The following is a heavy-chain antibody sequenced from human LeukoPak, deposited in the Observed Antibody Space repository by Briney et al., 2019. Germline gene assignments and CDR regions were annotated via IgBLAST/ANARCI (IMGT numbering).Heavy chain of an antibody. CDR1: GFTVSSDY. J-gene: IGHJ5*02. CDR3: ARNWFDP. Sequence: GGSLRLSCAASGFTVSSDYMSWVRQAPGKGLEWVSVIYSGGSTYYADSVKGRFTISRDKSKNTVYLQMNSLRFEDTAMYYCARNWFDPWGEGTLVTVSS. CDR2: IYSGGST. V-gene: IGHV3-53*05.